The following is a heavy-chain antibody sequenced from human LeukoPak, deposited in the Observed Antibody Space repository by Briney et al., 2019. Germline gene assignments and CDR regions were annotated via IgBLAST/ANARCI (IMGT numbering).Heavy chain of an antibody. Sequence: SETLSLTCTVSGGSISSYYWSWIRQPPGKGLEWIGYIYYSGSTNYNPSLKSRVTISVDTSKNQFSLKLSSVTAADTAVYYCARAAPTYYYDSSGTFDYWGQGTLVTVSS. D-gene: IGHD3-22*01. J-gene: IGHJ4*02. CDR2: IYYSGST. CDR3: ARAAPTYYYDSSGTFDY. V-gene: IGHV4-59*01. CDR1: GGSISSYY.